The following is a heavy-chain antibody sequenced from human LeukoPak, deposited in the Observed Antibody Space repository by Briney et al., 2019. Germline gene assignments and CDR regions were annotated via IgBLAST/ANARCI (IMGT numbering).Heavy chain of an antibody. CDR1: GYTFTNYY. CDR2: INPSGGST. D-gene: IGHD3-10*01. CDR3: ARDQYGSGSYYYYYFDY. J-gene: IGHJ4*02. V-gene: IGHV1-46*01. Sequence: ASVKVSCKASGYTFTNYYMHWVRQAPGQGLGWMGIINPSGGSTSYAQKFQGRVTMTRDTSTSTVYMELTSLRSEDTAVYYCARDQYGSGSYYYYYFDYWGQGTLVTVSS.